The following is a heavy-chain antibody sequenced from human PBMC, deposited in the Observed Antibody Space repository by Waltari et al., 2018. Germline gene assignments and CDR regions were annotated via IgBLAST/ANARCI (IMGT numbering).Heavy chain of an antibody. J-gene: IGHJ3*02. CDR1: GYSISSGYY. V-gene: IGHV4-38-2*02. CDR2: IYNSGRT. D-gene: IGHD6-19*01. Sequence: QVQLQESGPGLVKPSETLSLTCAVSGYSISSGYYWGWIRQPPGKGLEWIGGIYNSGRTSYNPSLKSRVTISVDTSKNQFSLKLSSVTAADTAVYYCARDSSGWYHAFDIWGQGTMVTVSS. CDR3: ARDSSGWYHAFDI.